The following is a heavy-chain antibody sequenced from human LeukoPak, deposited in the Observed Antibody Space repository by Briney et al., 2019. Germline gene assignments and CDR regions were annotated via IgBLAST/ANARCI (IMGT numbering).Heavy chain of an antibody. Sequence: ASVKVSRKASGYTHTRYYIHWVPQPPGQGLEWMGIINPSGGSTSYAQKLQGRVSMTRDSSKNTVYMEFSSLRSEGTDVYYWARGGVGRVTTMDAFDMGGEKTRV. CDR1: GYTHTRYY. J-gene: IGHJ3*02. V-gene: IGHV1-46*04. D-gene: IGHD5-12*01. CDR3: ARGGVGRVTTMDAFDM. CDR2: INPSGGST.